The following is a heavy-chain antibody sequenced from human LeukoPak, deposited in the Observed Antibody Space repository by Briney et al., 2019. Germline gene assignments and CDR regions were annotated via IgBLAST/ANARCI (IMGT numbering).Heavy chain of an antibody. CDR1: GYTFTSYY. J-gene: IGHJ4*02. D-gene: IGHD6-13*01. CDR3: ARGSSWYYFDY. Sequence: GASVKVSCTASGYTFTSYYMHWVRQAPGQGLEWVGIINPSGGSTSYAQKFQGRVTMTRDTSTSTVYMELSSLRSEDTAVYYCARGSSWYYFDYWGQGTLVTVSS. V-gene: IGHV1-46*01. CDR2: INPSGGST.